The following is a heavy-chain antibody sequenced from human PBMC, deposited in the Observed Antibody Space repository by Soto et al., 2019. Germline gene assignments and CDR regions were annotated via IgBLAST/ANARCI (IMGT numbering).Heavy chain of an antibody. V-gene: IGHV5-51*01. CDR3: ARAYCSSSSCYKRFDY. CDR1: GYSFTIYW. J-gene: IGHJ4*02. D-gene: IGHD2-2*02. Sequence: GESLKISCNGSGYSFTIYWIAWVRQMPGKGLEWMGIIYPDDSDTRYSPSFQGQVTISADKSISTAYLQWSSLKASDTAMYYFARAYCSSSSCYKRFDYWGQGTLVTVSS. CDR2: IYPDDSDT.